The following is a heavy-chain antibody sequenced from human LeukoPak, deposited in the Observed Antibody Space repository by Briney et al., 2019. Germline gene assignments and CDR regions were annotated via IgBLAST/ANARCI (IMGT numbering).Heavy chain of an antibody. Sequence: GGSLRLSCAASVFTFINYAMNWVRQAPGKGLEWVSAISYDGLTTYYADSVRGRFTISRDNSRNTLYLQMSSLRAEDTAVYYCAKGPIGLAGKFDFWGQGTLATVSS. J-gene: IGHJ4*02. D-gene: IGHD6-19*01. CDR2: ISYDGLTT. V-gene: IGHV3-23*01. CDR1: VFTFINYA. CDR3: AKGPIGLAGKFDF.